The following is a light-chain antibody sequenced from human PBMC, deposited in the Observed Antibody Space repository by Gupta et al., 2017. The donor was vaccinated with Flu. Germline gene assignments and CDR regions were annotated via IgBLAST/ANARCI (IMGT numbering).Light chain of an antibody. Sequence: NVVSWYQQHPGKAHKLIICEVTKRPAGIASRFSGSKSGSTASLTISVLQAEDEADYYCCSDAASSSTVFGTGTKVTVL. CDR3: CSDAASSSTV. V-gene: IGLV2-23*02. CDR2: EVT. CDR1: NV. J-gene: IGLJ1*01.